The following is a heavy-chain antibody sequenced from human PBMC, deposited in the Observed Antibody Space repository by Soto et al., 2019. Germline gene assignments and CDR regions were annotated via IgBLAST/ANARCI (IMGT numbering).Heavy chain of an antibody. J-gene: IGHJ4*02. Sequence: ASVKVCCKASGYTFTSYDISWVRQATGQGLEWMGWMSPSSGTTGFVQKFQGRVTVTRDTSISTAYMEVTSLTSEDTAVYYCARTIFGVATYYFDYWGQGTLVTVSS. V-gene: IGHV1-8*01. CDR1: GYTFTSYD. CDR2: MSPSSGTT. CDR3: ARTIFGVATYYFDY. D-gene: IGHD3-3*01.